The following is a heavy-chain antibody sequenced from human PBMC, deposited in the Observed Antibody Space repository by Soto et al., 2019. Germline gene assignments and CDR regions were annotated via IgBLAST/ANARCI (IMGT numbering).Heavy chain of an antibody. Sequence: ASVKVSCKASGYTFTSYYLHCVQQSPGQGLEWRGIINPSGGSTSYAQKFQGRVTMTRDTSTSTVYMELSSLRSEDTAVYYCCRDIVVVPAASTQYYYYYYGMDVWGQGTTVTVSS. J-gene: IGHJ6*02. V-gene: IGHV1-46*01. D-gene: IGHD2-2*01. CDR1: GYTFTSYY. CDR2: INPSGGST. CDR3: CRDIVVVPAASTQYYYYYYGMDV.